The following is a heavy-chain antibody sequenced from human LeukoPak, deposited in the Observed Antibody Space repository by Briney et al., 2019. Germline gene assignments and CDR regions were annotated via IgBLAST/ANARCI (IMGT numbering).Heavy chain of an antibody. CDR2: IIPIFGTA. D-gene: IGHD2-15*01. J-gene: IGHJ4*02. Sequence: SVKVSCKASGGTFSSYAISWVRQAPGQGLEWMGGIIPIFGTANYAQEFQGRVTITADESTSTAYMELSSLRSEDTAVYYCARAEWGGGSGRSDYWGQGTLVTVSS. CDR1: GGTFSSYA. CDR3: ARAEWGGGSGRSDY. V-gene: IGHV1-69*01.